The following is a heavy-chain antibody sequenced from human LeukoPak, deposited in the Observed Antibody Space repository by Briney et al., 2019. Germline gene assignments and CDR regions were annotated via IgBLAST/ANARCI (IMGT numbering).Heavy chain of an antibody. D-gene: IGHD1/OR15-1a*01. Sequence: GESLKISCKGSGYRFTTYWIGWVRQMPGKGLEWMGIIFPGDSDTSHSPSFRGQVTISADKSINTAYQQWSSLKASDTAIYYCATSESQTRFDYWGQGTLVTVSS. V-gene: IGHV5-51*01. CDR3: ATSESQTRFDY. CDR2: IFPGDSDT. J-gene: IGHJ4*02. CDR1: GYRFTTYW.